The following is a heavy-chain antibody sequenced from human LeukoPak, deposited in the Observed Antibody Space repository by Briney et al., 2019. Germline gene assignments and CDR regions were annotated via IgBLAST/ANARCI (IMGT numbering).Heavy chain of an antibody. CDR1: GGSISSSSYY. Sequence: KSSETLSLTCTVSGGSISSSSYYWGWIRQPPGKGLEWIGSIYYSGSTYYNPSLKSRATISVDASKNQFYLMLNSVTAADTAVYYCARQISDYYYYYIDVWGKGTTVTVSS. J-gene: IGHJ6*03. D-gene: IGHD3-3*01. CDR3: ARQISDYYYYYIDV. V-gene: IGHV4-39*01. CDR2: IYYSGST.